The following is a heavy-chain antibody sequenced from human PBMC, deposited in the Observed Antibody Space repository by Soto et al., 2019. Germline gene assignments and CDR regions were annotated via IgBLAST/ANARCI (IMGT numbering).Heavy chain of an antibody. CDR2: ISSSSTTI. J-gene: IGHJ4*02. CDR1: GFTFSSYS. CDR3: ARDRAVAGYVYDY. V-gene: IGHV3-48*02. Sequence: EVHLVESGGGLVQPGGSLRLSCAGSGFTFSSYSMNWVRQAPGKGLEWVSYISSSSTTIYYTDSVKGRFTISRDNAKNSLYLQMNSLRDEVTAVYYCARDRAVAGYVYDYWGQGILVTVSS. D-gene: IGHD6-19*01.